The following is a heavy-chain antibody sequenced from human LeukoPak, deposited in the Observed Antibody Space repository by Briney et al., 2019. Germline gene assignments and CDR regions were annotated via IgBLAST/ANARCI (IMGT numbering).Heavy chain of an antibody. Sequence: GGSLRLSCSASGFTFRSYWMHWVRQGPGEGPVWVSYTTTDGSNTEYADSVKGRFTISRDNAKNMLYLEMNSLRADDTAVFYCARGFHGAFDIWGQGTMATVSS. V-gene: IGHV3-74*03. CDR2: TTTDGSNT. J-gene: IGHJ3*02. CDR3: ARGFHGAFDI. CDR1: GFTFRSYW.